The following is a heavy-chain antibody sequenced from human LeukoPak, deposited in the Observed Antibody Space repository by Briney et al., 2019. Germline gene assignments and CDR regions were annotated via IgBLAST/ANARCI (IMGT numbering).Heavy chain of an antibody. CDR3: AREKEVPAAIGVDYYYDDGMEF. D-gene: IGHD2-2*02. CDR1: GYTFTSYD. J-gene: IGHJ6*02. V-gene: IGHV1-8*01. Sequence: ASVKVSCKASGYTFTSYDINWVRQATGQGLEWMGWMNPNSGNTGYAQKFQGRVTMTRNTSVSTAYMELSSLRSEDTAVYYCAREKEVPAAIGVDYYYDDGMEFWGQGTTVTGSS. CDR2: MNPNSGNT.